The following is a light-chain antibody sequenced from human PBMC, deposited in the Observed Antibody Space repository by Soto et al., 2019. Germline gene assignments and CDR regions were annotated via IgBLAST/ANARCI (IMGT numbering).Light chain of an antibody. CDR2: WAA. J-gene: IGKJ2*01. CDR1: QNVFSSSNDKNY. Sequence: DIVMTQSPDSLAGSLGERATINCKFSQNVFSSSNDKNYLAWYQQRPGQPPKLVIYWAATRESGVPYRYSGSGSGPYFALTTRSLHDEDVAGYYCQEYYSTPPYTFGQGTKVDIK. V-gene: IGKV4-1*01. CDR3: QEYYSTPPYT.